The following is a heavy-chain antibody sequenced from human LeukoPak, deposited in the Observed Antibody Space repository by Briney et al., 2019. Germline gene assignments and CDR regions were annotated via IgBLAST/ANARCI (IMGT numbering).Heavy chain of an antibody. CDR2: ISWNSGSI. J-gene: IGHJ4*02. CDR3: TRDLSRVADY. CDR1: GFTFDDYA. V-gene: IGHV3-9*01. D-gene: IGHD2-21*01. Sequence: GGSLRLSCAASGFTFDDYAMHWVRQAPGKGLEWVSGISWNSGSIGYADSVKGRFTISRDNAKNSLYLQMNSLRAEDTAVYYCTRDLSRVADYWGQGTLVTVSS.